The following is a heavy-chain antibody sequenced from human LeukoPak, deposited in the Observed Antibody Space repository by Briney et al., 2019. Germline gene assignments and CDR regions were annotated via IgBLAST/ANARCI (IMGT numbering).Heavy chain of an antibody. CDR2: IYYGGST. Sequence: SETLSLTCTVSGDSISSSSYYWGWIRQPPGKGLERIGSIYYGGSTYYNPSLKSRVTISIDTSKNQFSLKLRSVTAADTAVYYCARSRGRLAQLDYWGQGTLVTVSS. D-gene: IGHD6-25*01. CDR3: ARSRGRLAQLDY. CDR1: GDSISSSSYY. V-gene: IGHV4-39*07. J-gene: IGHJ4*02.